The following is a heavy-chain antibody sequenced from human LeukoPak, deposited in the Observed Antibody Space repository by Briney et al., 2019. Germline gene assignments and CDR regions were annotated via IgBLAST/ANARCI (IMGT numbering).Heavy chain of an antibody. V-gene: IGHV3-30*03. CDR3: ATPGGYGDYAPFDY. D-gene: IGHD4-17*01. Sequence: PGRSLRLSCAASGFTFSSYGMHRVRQAPGKGLEWVAVISYDGSNKYYADSVKGRFTISRDNSKNTLYLQMNSLRAEDTAVYYCATPGGYGDYAPFDYWGQGTLVTVSS. CDR1: GFTFSSYG. CDR2: ISYDGSNK. J-gene: IGHJ4*02.